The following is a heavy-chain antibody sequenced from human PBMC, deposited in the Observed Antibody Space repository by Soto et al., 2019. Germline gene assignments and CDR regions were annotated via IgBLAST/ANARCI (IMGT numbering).Heavy chain of an antibody. D-gene: IGHD3-10*01. V-gene: IGHV3-7*05. CDR3: ARRARLFGELLWYFDY. J-gene: IGHJ4*02. CDR2: IKQDGSEK. CDR1: GFTFSSYW. Sequence: VGSLRLSCAASGFTFSSYWMSWVRQAPGKGLEWVANIKQDGSEKYYVDSVKGRFTISRDNAKNSLYLQMNSLRAEDTAVYYCARRARLFGELLWYFDYWGQGTLVTVSS.